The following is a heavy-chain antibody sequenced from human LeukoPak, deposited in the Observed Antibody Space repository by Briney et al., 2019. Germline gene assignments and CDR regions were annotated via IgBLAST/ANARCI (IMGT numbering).Heavy chain of an antibody. CDR1: GFTFSRYW. Sequence: GGSLRLSCAAPGFTFSRYWMHWVRQAPGKGLVWVSRIKSDGSTNYADSVKGRFTISRDNAKNTVFLQMNSLRAEDTGVYYCARAPAEIGGYYPEYFRHWGQGTLVTVSS. D-gene: IGHD3-22*01. CDR3: ARAPAEIGGYYPEYFRH. V-gene: IGHV3-74*01. J-gene: IGHJ1*01. CDR2: IKSDGST.